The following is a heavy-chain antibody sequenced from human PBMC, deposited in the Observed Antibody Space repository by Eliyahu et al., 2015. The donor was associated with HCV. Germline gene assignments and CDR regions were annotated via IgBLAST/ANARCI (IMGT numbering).Heavy chain of an antibody. D-gene: IGHD5-24*01. J-gene: IGHJ4*02. Sequence: QVQLQESGPGLVKPSETLSLTCTVSGGSISSYYWSWIRQPPGKGLEWIGYIYYSGSTNYNPPLKSRVTISVDTSKNQFSLKLSSVTAADTAVYYCARDLDGYNSVDYWGQGTLVTVSS. V-gene: IGHV4-59*01. CDR2: IYYSGST. CDR1: GGSISSYY. CDR3: ARDLDGYNSVDY.